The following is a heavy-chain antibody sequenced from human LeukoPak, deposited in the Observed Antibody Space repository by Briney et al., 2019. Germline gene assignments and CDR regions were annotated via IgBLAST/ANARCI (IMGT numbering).Heavy chain of an antibody. Sequence: PSETLSLTCTVSGGSISSYYWSWIRQPAGKGLEWIGRIYSRGNTNYNPSLKSRVTMSVDTSKNQFSLKLSSVTAADTAVYYCARGLGSSSWYRNPYYFDYWGQGTLVTVSS. CDR2: IYSRGNT. J-gene: IGHJ4*02. CDR1: GGSISSYY. V-gene: IGHV4-4*07. CDR3: ARGLGSSSWYRNPYYFDY. D-gene: IGHD6-13*01.